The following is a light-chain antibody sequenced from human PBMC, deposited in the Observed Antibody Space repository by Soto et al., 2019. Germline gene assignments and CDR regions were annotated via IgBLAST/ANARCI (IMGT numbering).Light chain of an antibody. CDR1: QGISSW. V-gene: IGKV1-12*01. J-gene: IGKJ4*01. CDR2: TVS. CDR3: QQANSFPLT. Sequence: DIHMTQSPSSVSASVGDRATITCRASQGISSWLARYQQKPVKAPKLLIDTVSSLQSGVPSRFSGSGAGTDFTLTISSLQPEDFATYYCQQANSFPLTFGGGTKVEIK.